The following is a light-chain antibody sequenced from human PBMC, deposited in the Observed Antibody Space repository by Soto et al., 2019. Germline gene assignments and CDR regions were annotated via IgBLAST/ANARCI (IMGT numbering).Light chain of an antibody. CDR2: GAT. CDR3: HHFGNSPET. J-gene: IGKJ1*01. CDR1: QSVADSY. Sequence: EVVLTQSPGTLSLSPGERATLSCRASQSVADSYLAWYQQKPGRAPRLLFYGATRRATGIPDRFSGSGSGTDFTLTINTLEPGDFAVYYCHHFGNSPETFGQGTKVE. V-gene: IGKV3-20*01.